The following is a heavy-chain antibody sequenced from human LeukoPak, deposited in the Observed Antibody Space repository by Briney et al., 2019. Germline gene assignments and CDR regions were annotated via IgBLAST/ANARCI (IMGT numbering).Heavy chain of an antibody. Sequence: SVKVSCKASGGTFSSYAISWVRQAPGQWLEWMGGIIPIFGTANYAQKFQGRVTITADESTSTAYMELSSLRSEDTAVYYCAREWIVAARFDPWGQGTLVTVSS. J-gene: IGHJ5*02. CDR2: IIPIFGTA. D-gene: IGHD2-21*01. CDR1: GGTFSSYA. CDR3: AREWIVAARFDP. V-gene: IGHV1-69*13.